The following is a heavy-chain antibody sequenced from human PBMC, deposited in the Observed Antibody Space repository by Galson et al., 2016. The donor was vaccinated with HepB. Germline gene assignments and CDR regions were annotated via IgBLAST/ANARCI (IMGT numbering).Heavy chain of an antibody. CDR3: ARSDYGSGLYYFDY. V-gene: IGHV2-5*02. D-gene: IGHD3-10*01. CDR1: GFSLRTSAVG. Sequence: PALVTPTPTLTLTCTLSGFSLRTSAVGVGWIRQPPEKALEWLALIYWADDKRYSPSLKRRLTITKDTSKHQVVLTMTNMDPVEKATYYCARSDYGSGLYYFDYWGQGTLVTVSS. CDR2: IYWADDK. J-gene: IGHJ4*02.